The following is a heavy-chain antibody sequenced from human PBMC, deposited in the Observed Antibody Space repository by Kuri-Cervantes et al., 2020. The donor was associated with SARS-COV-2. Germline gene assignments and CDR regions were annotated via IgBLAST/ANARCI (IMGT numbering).Heavy chain of an antibody. V-gene: IGHV3-30*18. Sequence: GGSLRLSCAASGFTFSSYGMHWVRQAPGKGLEWVAVISYDGSNKYYADSVKGRFTISRDNSKNTLYLQMNSLRAEDTAVYYCAKVITIFGVVHAYYYYGMDVWGQGTTVTVSS. CDR2: ISYDGSNK. D-gene: IGHD3-3*01. CDR3: AKVITIFGVVHAYYYYGMDV. CDR1: GFTFSSYG. J-gene: IGHJ6*02.